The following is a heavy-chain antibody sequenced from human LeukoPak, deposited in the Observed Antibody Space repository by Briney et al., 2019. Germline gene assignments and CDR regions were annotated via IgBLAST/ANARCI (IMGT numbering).Heavy chain of an antibody. D-gene: IGHD6-19*01. CDR2: MYSSGSR. CDR1: GFIVSSSY. Sequence: GGSLRLSCAGSGFIVSSSYMTWVRQAPGKGLEWVSVMYSSGSRYYAVSVKGRFTISRDISKNTLYLQMNSLRAEDTAVYYCATNSDWRFDYWGQGTLVTVAS. V-gene: IGHV3-53*01. CDR3: ATNSDWRFDY. J-gene: IGHJ4*02.